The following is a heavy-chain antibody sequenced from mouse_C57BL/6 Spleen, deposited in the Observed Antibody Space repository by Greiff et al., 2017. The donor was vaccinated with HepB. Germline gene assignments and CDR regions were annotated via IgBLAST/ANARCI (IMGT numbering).Heavy chain of an antibody. CDR1: GYTFTSYG. CDR2: IYPRCGNT. Sequence: VQLQQSGAELARPGASVKLSCKASGYTFTSYGISWVKQRTGQGLEWIGEIYPRCGNTYYNEKFKGKATLTADKSSSTAYMELRSLTSEDSAVYFFAKKRAPTSVTTGFAYWGQGTLVTVSA. D-gene: IGHD2-9*01. CDR3: AKKRAPTSVTTGFAY. V-gene: IGHV1-81*01. J-gene: IGHJ3*01.